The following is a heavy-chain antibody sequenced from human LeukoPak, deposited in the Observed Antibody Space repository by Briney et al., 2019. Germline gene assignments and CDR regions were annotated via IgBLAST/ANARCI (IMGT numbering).Heavy chain of an antibody. CDR1: GFTFSSYA. D-gene: IGHD3-22*01. CDR2: ISYDGSNK. Sequence: GGSLRLSCAASGFTFSSYAMHWVRQAPGKGLEWVAVISYDGSNKYYADSVKGRFTISRDNSKNTLYLQMNSLRAEDTAVYYCARGNYYYDSSGYYFRQWGLLFWGQGTLVTVSS. V-gene: IGHV3-30*04. CDR3: ARGNYYYDSSGYYFRQWGLLF. J-gene: IGHJ4*02.